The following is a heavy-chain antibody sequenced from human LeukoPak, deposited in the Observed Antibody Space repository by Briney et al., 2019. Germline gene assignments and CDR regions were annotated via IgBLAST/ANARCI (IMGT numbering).Heavy chain of an antibody. J-gene: IGHJ5*02. V-gene: IGHV3-23*01. D-gene: IGHD3-10*01. Sequence: GGSLRLSCAGSGFTFGRYAMSWIRQVPGKGLEWVSAISGSSGDIFYTDSVKGRFTISRDNSKNTLYLQMNSLRAGDTAVYYCAKDRFGSGSPNWFGPWGQGTLVTVSS. CDR1: GFTFGRYA. CDR3: AKDRFGSGSPNWFGP. CDR2: ISGSSGDI.